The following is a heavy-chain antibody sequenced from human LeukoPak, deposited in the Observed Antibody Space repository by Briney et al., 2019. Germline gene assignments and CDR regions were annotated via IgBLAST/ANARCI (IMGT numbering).Heavy chain of an antibody. CDR2: INHSGST. V-gene: IGHV4-34*01. J-gene: IGHJ4*02. CDR3: ARVAYCSSTSCAHDY. Sequence: SETLSLTCAVYGGSFSGYYWSWIRQPPGKGLEWIGEINHSGSTNYNPSLKSRVTISVDTSKNQFSLKLSSVTAADTAVYYCARVAYCSSTSCAHDYWGQGTLVTVSS. CDR1: GGSFSGYY. D-gene: IGHD2-2*01.